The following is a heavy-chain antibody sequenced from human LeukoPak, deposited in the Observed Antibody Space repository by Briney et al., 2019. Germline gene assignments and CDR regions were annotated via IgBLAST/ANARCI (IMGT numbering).Heavy chain of an antibody. CDR2: ISSSSSTI. CDR3: AKGQGKMTTVTTPLQDAFDI. J-gene: IGHJ3*02. D-gene: IGHD4-11*01. V-gene: IGHV3-48*04. CDR1: GFTFNSYS. Sequence: GGSLRLSCTASGFTFNSYSMNWVRQAPGKGLEWVSYISSSSSTIYYADSVKGRFTISRDNAKNSLYLQMNSLRAEDMALYYCAKGQGKMTTVTTPLQDAFDIWGQGTMVTVSS.